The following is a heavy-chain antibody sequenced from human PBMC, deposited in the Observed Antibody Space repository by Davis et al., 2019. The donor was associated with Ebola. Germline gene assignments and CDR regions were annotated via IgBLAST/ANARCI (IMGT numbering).Heavy chain of an antibody. Sequence: PGGSLRLSCAASGFTFSSYAMSWVRQAPGKGLEWVSAISGSGGSTYYADSVKGRFTISRDNSKNTLYLQMNSLRAEDTAVYYCAKVGGSFIEYSSSPLGLDMDVWGQGTTVTVSS. CDR3: AKVGGSFIEYSSSPLGLDMDV. J-gene: IGHJ6*02. V-gene: IGHV3-23*01. D-gene: IGHD6-6*01. CDR2: ISGSGGST. CDR1: GFTFSSYA.